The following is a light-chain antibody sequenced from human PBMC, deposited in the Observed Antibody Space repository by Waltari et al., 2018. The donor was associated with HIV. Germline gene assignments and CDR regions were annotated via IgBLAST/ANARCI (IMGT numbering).Light chain of an antibody. CDR2: DIN. CDR3: CSHAGTTTLV. J-gene: IGLJ2*01. V-gene: IGLV2-23*02. Sequence: QSALTQPASVSGSPGQSITISCTGPSSDVGGYNYVSWYQQHPGKAPKLMIYDINKRPSGVSNRFSGSKSGNTASLTISGVQAEDEADYYCCSHAGTTTLVFGGGTKLTVL. CDR1: SSDVGGYNY.